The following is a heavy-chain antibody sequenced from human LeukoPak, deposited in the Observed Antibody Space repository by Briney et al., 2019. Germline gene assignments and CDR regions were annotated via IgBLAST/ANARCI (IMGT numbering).Heavy chain of an antibody. CDR1: GYSIRNGYN. CDR3: ARAFVEAYGSRFDP. J-gene: IGHJ5*02. D-gene: IGHD3-10*01. V-gene: IGHV4-38-2*02. Sequence: PSETLSLTCTVSGYSIRNGYNWGWIRLSPGKGLEWLGSIYQSGSTYDNPSLKSRVTLSIDTSKNQFSLKLTSVTAADTAVYYCARAFVEAYGSRFDPWGQGTLVTVSS. CDR2: IYQSGST.